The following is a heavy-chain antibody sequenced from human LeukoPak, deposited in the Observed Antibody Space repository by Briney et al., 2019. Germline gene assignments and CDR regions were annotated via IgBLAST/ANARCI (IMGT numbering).Heavy chain of an antibody. CDR1: GFTFSSFE. CDR3: ASYDGFTQDRGDY. CDR2: ITSSGTSI. V-gene: IGHV3-48*03. D-gene: IGHD3-16*01. J-gene: IGHJ4*02. Sequence: GGSLRLSCAASGFTFSSFEMNWVRQAPGKGLEWISKITSSGTSIYYADSVKGRFTVSRDNAKNSLYLQTNSLRAEDTAVYYCASYDGFTQDRGDYWGQGTLVTVSS.